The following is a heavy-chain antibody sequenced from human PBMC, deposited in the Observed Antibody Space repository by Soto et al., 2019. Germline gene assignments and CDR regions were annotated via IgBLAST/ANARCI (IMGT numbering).Heavy chain of an antibody. V-gene: IGHV5-10-1*01. D-gene: IGHD6-13*01. CDR3: ARKSSSWYGNYYYYGMDV. Sequence: GESLKISCKGSGYSFTSYWISWVRQMPGKGLEWMGRIDPSDSYTNYSPSFQGHVTISADKSISTAYLQWSSLKASDTAMYYCARKSSSWYGNYYYYGMDVWGQGTTVTV. J-gene: IGHJ6*02. CDR1: GYSFTSYW. CDR2: IDPSDSYT.